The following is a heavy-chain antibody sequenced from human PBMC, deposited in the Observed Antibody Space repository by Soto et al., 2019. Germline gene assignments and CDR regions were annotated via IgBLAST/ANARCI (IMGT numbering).Heavy chain of an antibody. Sequence: QVQLQESGPGLVKPSQTLSLTCTVSGGSISSGDYYWSWIRQPPGKGLEWIGYIYYSGSTYYNPSLKSRVTKSVDTSKNQSSLKLSSVTAAYTAVYYCARGGVVWNYLPYYYGMDVWAKGPRSPSP. CDR1: GGSISSGDYY. J-gene: IGHJ6*02. CDR3: ARGGVVWNYLPYYYGMDV. D-gene: IGHD1-7*01. V-gene: IGHV4-30-4*01. CDR2: IYYSGST.